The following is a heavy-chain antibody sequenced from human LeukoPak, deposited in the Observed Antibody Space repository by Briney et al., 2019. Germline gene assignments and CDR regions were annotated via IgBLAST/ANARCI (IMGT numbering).Heavy chain of an antibody. Sequence: SETLSLTCAVYGGSFSGYYWSWIRQPPGKGLEWIGEINHSGSTNYNPSLKSRVTISVDTSKNQFSLKLSSVTAADTAVYYCARGDSWSGYYYWGQGTLVTVSS. V-gene: IGHV4-34*01. D-gene: IGHD3-3*01. CDR2: INHSGST. CDR1: GGSFSGYY. J-gene: IGHJ4*02. CDR3: ARGDSWSGYYY.